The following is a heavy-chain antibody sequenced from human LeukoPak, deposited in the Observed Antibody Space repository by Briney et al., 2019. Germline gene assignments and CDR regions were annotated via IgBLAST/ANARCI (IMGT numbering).Heavy chain of an antibody. CDR2: INPSGGST. Sequence: GASVKVSCKASGYTFTSYYMHWVRQAPGQGLEWMGIINPSGGSTSYAQKFQGRVTMTRDMSTSTVYMELSSLRSEDTAVYYCAREPSYYYDSSGYLDYWGQGTLVTVSS. CDR3: AREPSYYYDSSGYLDY. J-gene: IGHJ4*02. V-gene: IGHV1-46*01. D-gene: IGHD3-22*01. CDR1: GYTFTSYY.